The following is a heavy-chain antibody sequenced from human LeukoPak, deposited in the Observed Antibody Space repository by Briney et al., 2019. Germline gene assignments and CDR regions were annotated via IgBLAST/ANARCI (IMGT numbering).Heavy chain of an antibody. CDR3: AREYLEYGSGNDYFDY. D-gene: IGHD3-10*01. CDR1: GYSIRSGHY. Sequence: PSETLSLTCTVSGYSIRSGHYWGWIRQPPGKGLEWIGNIFHSENTYYNPSLKSRVTVSLDTSKNHFSLKVSSVTAADTAVYYCAREYLEYGSGNDYFDYWGQGTLVTVSS. V-gene: IGHV4-38-2*02. CDR2: IFHSENT. J-gene: IGHJ4*02.